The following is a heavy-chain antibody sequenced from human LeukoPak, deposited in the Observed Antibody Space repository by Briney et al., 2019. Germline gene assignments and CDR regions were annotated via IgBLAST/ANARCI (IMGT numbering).Heavy chain of an antibody. CDR3: ARRPYCSGGSCYRGVWFDP. Sequence: SQTLSLTCTVSGGSISSGSYYWSWIRQPAGKGLEWIGRIYTSGSTNYNPSLKSRVTISVDTSKNQFSLKLSSVTAADTAVYYCARRPYCSGGSCYRGVWFDPWGQGTLVTVSS. D-gene: IGHD2-15*01. CDR1: GGSISSGSYY. J-gene: IGHJ5*02. CDR2: IYTSGST. V-gene: IGHV4-61*02.